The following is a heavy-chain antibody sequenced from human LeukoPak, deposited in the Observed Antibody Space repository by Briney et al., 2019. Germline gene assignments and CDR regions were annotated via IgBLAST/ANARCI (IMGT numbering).Heavy chain of an antibody. CDR2: ISSSSSYI. CDR3: ARGPYDFWSGYIGLDY. Sequence: PGGSLRLSCAASGFTFSSYSTNWVRQAPGKGLEWVSSISSSSSYIYYADSVKGRFTISRDNAKNSLYLQMNSLRAEDTAVYYCARGPYDFWSGYIGLDYWGQGTLVTVSS. V-gene: IGHV3-21*01. CDR1: GFTFSSYS. J-gene: IGHJ4*02. D-gene: IGHD3-3*01.